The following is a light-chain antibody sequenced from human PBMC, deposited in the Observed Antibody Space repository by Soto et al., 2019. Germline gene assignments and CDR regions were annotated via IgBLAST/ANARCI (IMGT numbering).Light chain of an antibody. CDR2: GAS. V-gene: IGKV3-20*01. CDR3: QQYGSSPRT. J-gene: IGKJ1*01. Sequence: EIVLTQSPGTLSLSPGERATLSCRASQSVSSSYLAWYQQKPGQAPRLLIYGASSRATGIPDRFSGSGSGKDFIFIISRLGLENFAGYSGQQYGSSPRTLGQGPKV. CDR1: QSVSSSY.